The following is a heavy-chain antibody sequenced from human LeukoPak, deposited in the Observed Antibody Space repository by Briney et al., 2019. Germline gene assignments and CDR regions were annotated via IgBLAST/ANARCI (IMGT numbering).Heavy chain of an antibody. J-gene: IGHJ3*02. CDR1: GFTLRKSW. V-gene: IGHV3-74*01. D-gene: IGHD3-3*01. Sequence: GGSLRLSCAASGFTLRKSWMHWVRQAPGKGLAWVSRINSDGSTSNYADSVKGRFTISRDNAKNTLYLQMNGLRAEDTAVYYCATNQDFGVVIDIWGQGTMVAVSS. CDR2: INSDGSTS. CDR3: ATNQDFGVVIDI.